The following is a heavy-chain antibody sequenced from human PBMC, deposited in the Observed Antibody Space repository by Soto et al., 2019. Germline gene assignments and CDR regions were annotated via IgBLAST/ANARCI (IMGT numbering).Heavy chain of an antibody. J-gene: IGHJ1*01. V-gene: IGHV4-30-4*01. CDR2: IYYSGNT. CDR1: GGSISSGDYY. Sequence: PSETLSLTCTVSGGSISSGDYYWSWIRQPPGKGLEWIGYIYYSGNTYYNPSLKSRVTISVDTSKNQFSLKLSSVTAADTAVYYCARLTVATRTEYFQHWGQGTLVTVS. CDR3: ARLTVATRTEYFQH. D-gene: IGHD4-17*01.